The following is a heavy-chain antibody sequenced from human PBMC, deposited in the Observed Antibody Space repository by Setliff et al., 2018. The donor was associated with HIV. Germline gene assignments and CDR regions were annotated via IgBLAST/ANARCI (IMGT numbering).Heavy chain of an antibody. Sequence: GGSLRLSCAASGFRFSDYAMTWVRQAPGKGLEWVSGIGTVGDTYYPDSVKGRFTISREDAKDSLYLQMNSLRAGDTAVYYCARGCTDCYYNSVYSELDHWGRGTLVTVSS. CDR2: IGTVGDT. D-gene: IGHD3-10*01. CDR1: GFRFSDYA. J-gene: IGHJ4*02. CDR3: ARGCTDCYYNSVYSELDH. V-gene: IGHV3-13*01.